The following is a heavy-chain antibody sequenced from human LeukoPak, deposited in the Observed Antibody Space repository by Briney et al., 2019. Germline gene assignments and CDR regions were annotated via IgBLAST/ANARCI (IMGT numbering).Heavy chain of an antibody. V-gene: IGHV4-34*01. J-gene: IGHJ4*02. Sequence: SETLSLTCAVYGVSFSGYYWSWIRQPPGKGLEWIGNIYYSGRTYYSPSLKSRLTITVDTSKTQVSLRLSSVTAADSAVYYCARQRTAGGSYDYWGQGTLVTVSS. CDR3: ARQRTAGGSYDY. CDR1: GVSFSGYY. D-gene: IGHD1-26*01. CDR2: IYYSGRT.